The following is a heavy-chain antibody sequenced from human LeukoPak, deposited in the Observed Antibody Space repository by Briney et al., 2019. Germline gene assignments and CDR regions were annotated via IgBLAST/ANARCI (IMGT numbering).Heavy chain of an antibody. CDR3: ARDNGEWRLNWFDH. J-gene: IGHJ5*02. CDR2: IWDDGNNK. CDR1: GFTFSTYV. V-gene: IGHV3-33*01. Sequence: GGSLRLSCAASGFTFSTYVMHWVRQAPGKGLDWVALIWDDGNNKYYADSVKGRFTISRDNSKNTLYLQMNSLRAEDTAVYYCARDNGEWRLNWFDHWGQGTLVTVSS. D-gene: IGHD2-8*01.